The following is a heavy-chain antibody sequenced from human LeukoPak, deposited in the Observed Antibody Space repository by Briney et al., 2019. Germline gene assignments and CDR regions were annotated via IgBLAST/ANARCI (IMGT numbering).Heavy chain of an antibody. Sequence: ASVKVSCKASGGTFSSYAISGVRQAPGQGLEWMGGIIPIFGTANYAQKFQGRVTITTDEPTSTAYMELSSLRSEDTAMYYCARLKLERENSGFDPWGQGTLVTVSS. J-gene: IGHJ5*02. V-gene: IGHV1-69*05. CDR1: GGTFSSYA. CDR3: ARLKLERENSGFDP. CDR2: IIPIFGTA. D-gene: IGHD1-1*01.